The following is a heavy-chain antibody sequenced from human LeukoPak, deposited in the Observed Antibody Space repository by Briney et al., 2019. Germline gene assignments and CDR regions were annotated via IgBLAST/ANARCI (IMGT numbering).Heavy chain of an antibody. CDR2: IYTSGST. D-gene: IGHD4-23*01. CDR1: GASISSYY. J-gene: IGHJ5*02. V-gene: IGHV4-4*07. CDR3: ARDVTVVTPGWFDP. Sequence: SETLSLTCAVSGASISSYYWSWIRQPAGKGLEWIGRIYTSGSTNYNPSLKSRVTMSVDTSKNQFSLKLSSVTAADTAVYYCARDVTVVTPGWFDPWGQGTLVTVSS.